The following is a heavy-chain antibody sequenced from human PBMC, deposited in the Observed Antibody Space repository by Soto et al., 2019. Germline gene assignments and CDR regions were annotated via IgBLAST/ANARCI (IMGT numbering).Heavy chain of an antibody. CDR2: FYYSGST. J-gene: IGHJ6*02. D-gene: IGHD3-16*01. Sequence: SETLSLTCTVSGGSISSGPYSWGWIRQPPGKGLEWIGTFYYSGSTYYSPSFQGHVTISADKSISTAYLQWSSLKASDTAMYYCARQGMITRPKYGMDVWGQGTTVTVSS. V-gene: IGHV4-39*07. CDR1: GGSISSGPYS. CDR3: ARQGMITRPKYGMDV.